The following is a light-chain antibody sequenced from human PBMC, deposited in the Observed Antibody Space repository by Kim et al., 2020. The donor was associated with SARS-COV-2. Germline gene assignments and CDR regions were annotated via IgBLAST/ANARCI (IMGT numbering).Light chain of an antibody. V-gene: IGLV6-57*02. CDR2: EDD. CDR1: GGSIASNY. Sequence: NTVTISCTGSGGSIASNYVQWFQQRPGSAPTTVIYEDDQRPSGVPDRFSGSIDSSSNSASLTISGLKTEDEADYYCQSYDSNNHVVFGGGTQLTVL. J-gene: IGLJ2*01. CDR3: QSYDSNNHVV.